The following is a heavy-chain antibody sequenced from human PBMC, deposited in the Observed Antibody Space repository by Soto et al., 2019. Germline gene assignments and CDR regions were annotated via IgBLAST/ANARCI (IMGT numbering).Heavy chain of an antibody. V-gene: IGHV2-5*01. CDR1: GFSLRTTGVG. D-gene: IGHD3-16*01. CDR3: AHTWGLHFDY. J-gene: IGHJ4*02. Sequence: QITLKASGPTLVEPTQPLPLTCTYSGFSLRTTGVGVGWIRQPPGKALEWLGIIYWNDDKRYSPSLKNRFTLTSDISKSQVVLTMTNMDPVDTATYDCAHTWGLHFDYWGQGTLVIVSS. CDR2: IYWNDDK.